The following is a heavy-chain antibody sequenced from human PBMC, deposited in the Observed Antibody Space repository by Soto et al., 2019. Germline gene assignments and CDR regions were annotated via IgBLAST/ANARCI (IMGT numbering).Heavy chain of an antibody. V-gene: IGHV3-33*01. J-gene: IGHJ4*02. CDR1: GFTLSTYG. CDR3: ARDGYCSGGSCYSVPVFDY. Sequence: GGSLRISCAASGFTLSTYGMHVFRQAPGKWLEWVAVIWYDGSNKYYADSVKGRFTISRDNSKNTLYLQMNSLRAEDTAVYYCARDGYCSGGSCYSVPVFDYWGQGTLVTVSS. CDR2: IWYDGSNK. D-gene: IGHD2-15*01.